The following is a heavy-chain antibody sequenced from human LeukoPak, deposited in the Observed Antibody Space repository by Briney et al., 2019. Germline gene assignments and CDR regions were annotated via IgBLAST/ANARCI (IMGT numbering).Heavy chain of an antibody. CDR3: ARDHRLGNFDY. CDR2: INPSGGGT. J-gene: IGHJ4*02. CDR1: GYTFTSYY. V-gene: IGHV1-46*01. Sequence: GASVKVSCKASGYTFTSYYMHWVRQAPGQGLEWMGIINPSGGGTSYAQKFQGRVTMTRDTSTSTVYMELSSLRSEDTAVYYCARDHRLGNFDYWGQGTLVTVSS. D-gene: IGHD6-19*01.